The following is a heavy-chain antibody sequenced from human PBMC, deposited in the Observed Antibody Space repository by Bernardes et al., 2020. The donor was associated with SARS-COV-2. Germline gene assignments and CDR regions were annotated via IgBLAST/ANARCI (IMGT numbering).Heavy chain of an antibody. J-gene: IGHJ4*02. CDR1: GFTFSSYS. V-gene: IGHV3-48*02. D-gene: IGHD3-16*01. Sequence: GGSLRLSCAASGFTFSSYSMNWVRQAPGKGLESLSHISSSSSNIYYADSVKGRFTISRDNAKNSLYLQMNSLRDEDTAVYYCASGGSSLFRWGQGTLVTVSS. CDR2: ISSSSSNI. CDR3: ASGGSSLFR.